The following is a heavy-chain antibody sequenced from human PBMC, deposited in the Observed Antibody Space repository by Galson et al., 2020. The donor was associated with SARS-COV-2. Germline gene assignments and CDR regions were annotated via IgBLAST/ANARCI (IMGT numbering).Heavy chain of an antibody. V-gene: IGHV4-59*08. Sequence: SETLSLTCTVSGGSISSYYWSWIRQPPGKGLEWNGYIYYTGSTNYNPSLKSRVTMSVDATKNQFSLRLTSVTAADTAVYYCATTSLLGYCSGGSCSYNWLDPWGQGTLVTVSS. CDR3: ATTSLLGYCSGGSCSYNWLDP. J-gene: IGHJ5*02. CDR1: GGSISSYY. D-gene: IGHD2-15*01. CDR2: IYYTGST.